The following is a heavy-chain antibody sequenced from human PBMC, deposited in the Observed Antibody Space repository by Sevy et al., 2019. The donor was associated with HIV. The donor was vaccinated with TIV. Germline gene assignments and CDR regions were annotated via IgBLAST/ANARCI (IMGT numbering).Heavy chain of an antibody. CDR1: GGSISSYY. Sequence: SETLSLTCTVSGGSISSYYWSWIRQPAGKGLEWIGRIYTSGSTNYNPSLKSRVTMSVDTSKNQFSLKLSSVTAADTAVYYCARSGYSSVWHPGHEGGFDYWGQGTLVTVSS. CDR3: ARSGYSSVWHPGHEGGFDY. CDR2: IYTSGST. D-gene: IGHD6-19*01. J-gene: IGHJ4*02. V-gene: IGHV4-4*07.